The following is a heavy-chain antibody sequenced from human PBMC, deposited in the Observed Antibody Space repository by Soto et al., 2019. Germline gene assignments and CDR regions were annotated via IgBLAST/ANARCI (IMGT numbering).Heavy chain of an antibody. V-gene: IGHV1-3*01. CDR1: GYTFTSYA. CDR3: ARGPNPYYCDY. CDR2: INAGNGNT. J-gene: IGHJ4*02. Sequence: ASVKVSCKASGYTFTSYAMDWVRQAPGQRLEWMGWINAGNGNTKYSQKFQGRVTITRDPSASTAYMELSSLRSKDTAVYYCARGPNPYYCDYWGQGTLVTVSS.